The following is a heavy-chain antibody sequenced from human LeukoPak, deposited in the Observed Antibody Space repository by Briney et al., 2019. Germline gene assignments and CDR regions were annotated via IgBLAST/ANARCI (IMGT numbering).Heavy chain of an antibody. V-gene: IGHV3-21*01. CDR2: ISSSSSYI. D-gene: IGHD2-15*01. J-gene: IGHJ3*02. Sequence: GGSLRLSCAASGFTFSSYSMNWVRQAPGKGLEWVSSISSSSSYIYYADSVKGRFTISRDNAKNSLYLQMNSLRAEDTAVYCCASYCSGGSCYYPWAFDIWGQGTMVTVSS. CDR1: GFTFSSYS. CDR3: ASYCSGGSCYYPWAFDI.